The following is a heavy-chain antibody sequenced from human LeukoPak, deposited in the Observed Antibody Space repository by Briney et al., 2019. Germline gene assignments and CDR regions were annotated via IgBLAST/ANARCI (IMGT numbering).Heavy chain of an antibody. D-gene: IGHD5-18*01. J-gene: IGHJ5*02. CDR1: VGSISSGGDY. V-gene: IGHV4-31*03. Sequence: PSESLSLSCTLSVGSISSGGDYCSWVRQHPGDGLEWIGYIYYSGSTYYNPSLKSRVTISVYTSKNQFSLKLSSVTAAATAVYYCARGIQLSLPAGQVNWFDPWGEGTLVTVSS. CDR2: IYYSGST. CDR3: ARGIQLSLPAGQVNWFDP.